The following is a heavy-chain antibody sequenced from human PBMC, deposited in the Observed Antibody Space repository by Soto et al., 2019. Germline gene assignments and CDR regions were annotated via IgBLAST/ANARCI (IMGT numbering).Heavy chain of an antibody. Sequence: PGGSLRLSCAASGFTFSSYWMSWFRQAPGKGLEWVANIKQDGSEKYYVDSVKGRFTISRDNAKNSLYLQMNSLRAEDTAVYYCARDLPIAVAGDDAFDIWGQGTMVTVSS. J-gene: IGHJ3*02. CDR1: GFTFSSYW. CDR3: ARDLPIAVAGDDAFDI. V-gene: IGHV3-7*03. CDR2: IKQDGSEK. D-gene: IGHD6-19*01.